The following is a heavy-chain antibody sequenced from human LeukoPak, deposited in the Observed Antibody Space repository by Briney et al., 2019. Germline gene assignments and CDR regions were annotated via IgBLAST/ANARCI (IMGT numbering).Heavy chain of an antibody. CDR2: IYFSGNT. CDR1: SGSIDNFY. CDR3: ARHLWSEYHKFDY. D-gene: IGHD3-3*01. V-gene: IGHV4-59*01. Sequence: YPSETLSLTRTISSGSIDNFYWSWIRQPAGKGLEWIGQIYFSGNTKYNPSLKSRVTISVDRSENPFSLKLSSVTAADTAVYFCARHLWSEYHKFDYWGQGTLVTVSS. J-gene: IGHJ4*02.